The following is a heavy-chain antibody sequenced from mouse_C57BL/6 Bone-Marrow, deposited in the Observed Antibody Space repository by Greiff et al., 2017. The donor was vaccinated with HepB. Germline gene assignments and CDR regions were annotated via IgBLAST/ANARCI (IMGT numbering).Heavy chain of an antibody. J-gene: IGHJ2*01. V-gene: IGHV5-12*01. CDR1: GFTFSDYY. CDR3: ARHRVTEDYFDY. Sequence: EVKLVESGGGLVQPGGSLKLSCAASGFTFSDYYMYWVRQTPEKRLEWVAYISNGGGSTYYPDNVKGRFTISRDNAKNTLYLQMSRLKSEDTAMYYCARHRVTEDYFDYWGQGTTLTVSS. D-gene: IGHD2-3*01. CDR2: ISNGGGST.